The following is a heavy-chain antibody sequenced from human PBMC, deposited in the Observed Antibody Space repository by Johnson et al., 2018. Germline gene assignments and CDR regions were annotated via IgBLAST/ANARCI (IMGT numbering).Heavy chain of an antibody. D-gene: IGHD2-21*01. Sequence: QVQLVESGGGVVQPGRSLRLSCVASEFNLSNSDMQWVRQAPGKGLEWLALISYDGTYKQYAGSVKGRFTISRDNSKNTVSLQMSGLRTEEPAVYYCAKGFCGGDCFVDYLGQGTLVTVSS. CDR2: ISYDGTYK. V-gene: IGHV3-30*18. J-gene: IGHJ4*02. CDR3: AKGFCGGDCFVDY. CDR1: EFNLSNSD.